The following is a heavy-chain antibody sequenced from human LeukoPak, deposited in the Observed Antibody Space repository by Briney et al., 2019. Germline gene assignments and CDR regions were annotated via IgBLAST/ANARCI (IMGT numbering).Heavy chain of an antibody. Sequence: SETLSLTCTVSGDSVSRSSYYWGWIHQPPGKGLEWIGSIYYSGSTYHNPSLKSRVTISVDTSKNQFSLKMRSVTAADTAVYYCASRSLFYDSSGYYWWGQGTLVTVSS. CDR2: IYYSGST. V-gene: IGHV4-39*01. J-gene: IGHJ4*02. D-gene: IGHD3-22*01. CDR1: GDSVSRSSYY. CDR3: ASRSLFYDSSGYYW.